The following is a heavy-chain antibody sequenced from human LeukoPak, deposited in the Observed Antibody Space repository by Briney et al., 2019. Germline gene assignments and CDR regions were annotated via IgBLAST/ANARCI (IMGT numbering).Heavy chain of an antibody. CDR1: GFNFSRYT. J-gene: IGHJ6*02. CDR2: MSSNGGST. D-gene: IGHD3-22*01. Sequence: GGSLRLSCSASGFNFSRYTMHWVRQAPGMGLEYVSAMSSNGGSTYYADSVKGRFTISRDNSKNTLYLQMSSLRAEDTAVYYCVKEEYYYDSSDYLYYYYYGMDVWGQGTTVTVSS. V-gene: IGHV3-64D*09. CDR3: VKEEYYYDSSDYLYYYYYGMDV.